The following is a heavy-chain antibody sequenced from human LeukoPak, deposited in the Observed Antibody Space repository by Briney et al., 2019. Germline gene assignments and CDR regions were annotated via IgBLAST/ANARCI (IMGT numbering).Heavy chain of an antibody. V-gene: IGHV4-59*08. CDR3: ARLHYDILTGYFLFDY. CDR2: IYYSGST. D-gene: IGHD3-9*01. J-gene: IGHJ4*02. CDR1: GGSITSYY. Sequence: SETLSLTCTVSGGSITSYYWSWIRQPPGKGLEWIGYIYYSGSTNYNPSLKSRVTISVVTSKNQFSLKLSSVTAADTAVYYCARLHYDILTGYFLFDYWGQGTLVTVSS.